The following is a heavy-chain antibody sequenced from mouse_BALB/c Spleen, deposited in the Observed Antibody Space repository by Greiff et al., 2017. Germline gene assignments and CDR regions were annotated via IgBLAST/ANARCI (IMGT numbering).Heavy chain of an antibody. CDR1: GYTFTDYE. V-gene: IGHV1-15*01. J-gene: IGHJ3*01. D-gene: IGHD2-14*01. Sequence: QVQLKQSGAELVRPGASVTLSCKASGYTFTDYEMHWVKQTPVHGLEWIGAIDPETGGTAYNQKFKGKATLTADKSSSTAYMELRSLTSEDSAVYYCTRSGYRYTWFAYWGQGTLVTVSA. CDR2: IDPETGGT. CDR3: TRSGYRYTWFAY.